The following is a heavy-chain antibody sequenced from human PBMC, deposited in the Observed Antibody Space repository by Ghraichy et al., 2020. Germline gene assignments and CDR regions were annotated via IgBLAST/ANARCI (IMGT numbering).Heavy chain of an antibody. CDR2: ISYSGRT. Sequence: SETLSLTCSVSGDSVNSYYWSWIRQSPGMGLEWIGHISYSGRTDYNPSLTSRVTMSIDTASNQFSLKLTSVTAADTAVYFCARGALYCRAGNCYAKPLHHIDRWGQGILVTVS. V-gene: IGHV4-59*02. D-gene: IGHD2-15*01. CDR1: GDSVNSYY. CDR3: ARGALYCRAGNCYAKPLHHIDR. J-gene: IGHJ4*02.